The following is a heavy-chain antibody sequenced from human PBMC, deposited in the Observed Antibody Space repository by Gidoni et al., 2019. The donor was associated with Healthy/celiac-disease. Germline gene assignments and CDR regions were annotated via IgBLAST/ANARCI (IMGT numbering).Heavy chain of an antibody. J-gene: IGHJ6*03. V-gene: IGHV3-30*04. CDR3: ARAGGGTYYYYYYYMDV. CDR2: ISYDGSNK. Sequence: QVQLVESGGGVVQPGRSLSLSCAASGFTFSSYAMHWVRQAPGKGLELLDVISYDGSNKYYAASVKCRFTISRDNSKNTLYLQMNSLRAEDTAVYYCARAGGGTYYYYYYYMDVWGKGTTVTVSS. CDR1: GFTFSSYA. D-gene: IGHD2-15*01.